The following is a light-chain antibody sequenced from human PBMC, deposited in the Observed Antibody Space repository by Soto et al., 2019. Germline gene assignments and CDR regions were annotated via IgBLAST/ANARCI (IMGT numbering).Light chain of an antibody. J-gene: IGLJ1*01. CDR1: SSNIGNNY. CDR2: ENN. Sequence: SVLPQPPSLSAAPGQKVTISCSGSSSNIGNNYVSWYQQLPGTAPKLLIYENNKRPSGIPDRFSGSKSGTSATLGITGLQTGDEADYYCGTWDSSLSAYVLGTGTKVTVL. V-gene: IGLV1-51*02. CDR3: GTWDSSLSAYV.